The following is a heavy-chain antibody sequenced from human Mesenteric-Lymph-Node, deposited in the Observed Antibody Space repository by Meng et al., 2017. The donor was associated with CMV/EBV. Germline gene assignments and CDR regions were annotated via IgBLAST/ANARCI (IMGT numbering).Heavy chain of an antibody. J-gene: IGHJ4*02. D-gene: IGHD6-6*01. Sequence: VPGGSISSSNWCRWVRQPPGKGLEWIGEIYHSGSTNYNPSLKSRVTISVDKSKNQFSLKLSSVTAADTAVYYCARAGVSARAFIDYWGQGTLVTVSS. V-gene: IGHV4-4*02. CDR1: GGSISSSNW. CDR3: ARAGVSARAFIDY. CDR2: IYHSGST.